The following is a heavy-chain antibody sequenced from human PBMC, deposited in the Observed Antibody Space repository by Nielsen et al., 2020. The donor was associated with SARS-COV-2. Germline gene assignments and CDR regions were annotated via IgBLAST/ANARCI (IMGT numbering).Heavy chain of an antibody. CDR2: IYYSGST. Sequence: PGKGLEWIGSIYYSGSTYYNPSLKSRVTISVDTSKNQFSLKLSSVTAADTAVYYCARLVRYCSGGSCFINFDYWGQGTLVTVSS. CDR3: ARLVRYCSGGSCFINFDY. J-gene: IGHJ4*02. V-gene: IGHV4-39*01. D-gene: IGHD2-15*01.